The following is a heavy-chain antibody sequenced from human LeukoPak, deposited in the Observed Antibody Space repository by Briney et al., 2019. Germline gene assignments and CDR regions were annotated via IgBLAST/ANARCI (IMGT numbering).Heavy chain of an antibody. D-gene: IGHD7-27*01. J-gene: IGHJ4*02. CDR1: GYTFTSYY. CDR2: INPSGGST. CDR3: ARVGLGKSIDY. Sequence: ASVKVSCKASGYTFTSYYMHWVRQAPGQGLEWMGIINPSGGSTSYAQKFQGRVTMTRDTSTSTVYMELSRLRSDDTAVYYCARVGLGKSIDYWGQGTLVTVSS. V-gene: IGHV1-46*01.